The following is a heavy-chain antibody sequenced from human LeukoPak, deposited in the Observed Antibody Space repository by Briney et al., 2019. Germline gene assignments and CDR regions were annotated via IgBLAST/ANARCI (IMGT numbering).Heavy chain of an antibody. CDR3: ARDTWELLGDAFDI. J-gene: IGHJ3*02. CDR1: GYTLTSYA. V-gene: IGHV1-3*01. Sequence: ASVKVSCKASGYTLTSYAMHWVRQAPGQRLEWMGWINAGNGNTKYSQKFQGRVTITRDTSASTAYMELSSLRSEDTAVYYCARDTWELLGDAFDIWGQGTMVTVSS. CDR2: INAGNGNT. D-gene: IGHD1-26*01.